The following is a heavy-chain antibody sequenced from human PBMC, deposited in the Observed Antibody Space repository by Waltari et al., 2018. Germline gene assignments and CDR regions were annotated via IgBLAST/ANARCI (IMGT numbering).Heavy chain of an antibody. D-gene: IGHD4-4*01. V-gene: IGHV4-38-2*02. CDR1: GYSISSGYY. CDR3: AGDYGNQINYFDF. J-gene: IGHJ4*02. Sequence: QVQLQESGPGLVKPSETLSLTCTVSGYSISSGYYWGWIRQPPGKGLEWIGSIYHSGTTYYNPSLKSRVTISIYASKNQFSLKLSSVTAADTAMYYCAGDYGNQINYFDFWGQGTLVTVSS. CDR2: IYHSGTT.